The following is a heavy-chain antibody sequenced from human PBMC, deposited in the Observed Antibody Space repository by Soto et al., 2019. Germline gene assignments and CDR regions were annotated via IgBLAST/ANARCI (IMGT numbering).Heavy chain of an antibody. V-gene: IGHV1-69*12. D-gene: IGHD4-4*01. CDR2: IIPIFGTA. CDR1: GGTFSSYA. Sequence: QVQLVQSGAEVKKPGSSVKVSCKASGGTFSSYAISWVRQAPGQGLEWMGGIIPIFGTANYAQKFQGRVTITADESTSTAYMELSSLRSDDTAVYYCARSSPLQHYYYYGMDVWGQGTTVTVSS. J-gene: IGHJ6*02. CDR3: ARSSPLQHYYYYGMDV.